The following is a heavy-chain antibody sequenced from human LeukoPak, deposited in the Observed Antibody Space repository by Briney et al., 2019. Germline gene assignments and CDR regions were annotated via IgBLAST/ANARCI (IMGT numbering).Heavy chain of an antibody. V-gene: IGHV1-8*01. CDR3: ARVHDYGGNPRNSEVLSVWYFDL. Sequence: ASVKVSCKASGYTFTSYDINWVRQATGQGLEWMGWMNPNSGNTGYAQKFQGRVTMTRNTSISTAYMELSSLRSEDTAVYYCARVHDYGGNPRNSEVLSVWYFDLWGRGTLVTVSS. CDR1: GYTFTSYD. CDR2: MNPNSGNT. J-gene: IGHJ2*01. D-gene: IGHD4-23*01.